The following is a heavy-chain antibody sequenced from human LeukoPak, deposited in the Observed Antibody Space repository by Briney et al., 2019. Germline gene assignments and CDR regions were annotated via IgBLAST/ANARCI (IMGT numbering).Heavy chain of an antibody. Sequence: GESLRISCKGSGYSFTSYWISWVRQMPGKGLEWMGRIDPSGSYTYYSPSFQGHVTISADKSISTAYLQWSSLKASDTAMYYCARRPFCSSTSCYTSWFDPWGQGTLVTVSS. V-gene: IGHV5-10-1*01. J-gene: IGHJ5*02. CDR3: ARRPFCSSTSCYTSWFDP. CDR1: GYSFTSYW. CDR2: IDPSGSYT. D-gene: IGHD2-2*02.